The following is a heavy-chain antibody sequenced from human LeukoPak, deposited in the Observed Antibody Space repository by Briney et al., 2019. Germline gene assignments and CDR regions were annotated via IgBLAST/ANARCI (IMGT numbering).Heavy chain of an antibody. J-gene: IGHJ4*02. CDR2: INPSNDGT. CDR3: ARALRSDGGY. Sequence: ASVKVSCKASGYTFTDYYIHWVRQAPGQGLEWMGWINPSNDGTNYAQKFQGRVTMTRDTSINTAYMELSSVTSDDTAVYYCARALRSDGGYWGQGTLVIVSS. CDR1: GYTFTDYY. V-gene: IGHV1-2*02.